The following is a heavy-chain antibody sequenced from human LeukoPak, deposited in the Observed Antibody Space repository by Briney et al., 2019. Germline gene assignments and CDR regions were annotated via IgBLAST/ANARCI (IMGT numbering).Heavy chain of an antibody. D-gene: IGHD6-6*01. CDR1: GLTFTSYT. CDR3: AREYSSSSGKALDY. CDR2: ISSSSNDI. J-gene: IGHJ4*02. Sequence: GGSLTLSCVVSGLTFTSYTMDWVRQAPGKGLEWLSSISSSSNDIYYADSVKGRFTISRDNAKNSVLLQMNSLRAEDTAVYYCAREYSSSSGKALDYWGQGTLVTVSS. V-gene: IGHV3-21*01.